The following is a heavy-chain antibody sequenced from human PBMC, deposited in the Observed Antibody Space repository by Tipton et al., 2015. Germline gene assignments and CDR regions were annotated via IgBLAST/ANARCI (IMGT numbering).Heavy chain of an antibody. J-gene: IGHJ6*02. Sequence: GSLRLSCTASGFTFDDYGMSWVRQAPGKGLEWVSGINWNGGSTGYGDSVKGRFTISRDNAKNSLYLQMNSLRAEDTAVYYCARERDEWESFYNYYYGMDVWGQGTTVTVSS. CDR2: INWNGGST. CDR3: ARERDEWESFYNYYYGMDV. V-gene: IGHV3-20*04. D-gene: IGHD1-26*01. CDR1: GFTFDDYG.